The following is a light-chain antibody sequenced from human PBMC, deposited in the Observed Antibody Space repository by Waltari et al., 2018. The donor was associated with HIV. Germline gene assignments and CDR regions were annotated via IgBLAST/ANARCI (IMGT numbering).Light chain of an antibody. Sequence: QSVLTQPPSASETPGPRVTISCSGSSSNLGSNYVYWYQHLPGTAPKLLIYRNNQRPSGVPDRFSGSKSGTSASLAISGLRSEDEADYYCAAWGDSLTSFVFGTGTKVTVL. J-gene: IGLJ1*01. CDR2: RNN. CDR1: SSNLGSNY. CDR3: AAWGDSLTSFV. V-gene: IGLV1-47*01.